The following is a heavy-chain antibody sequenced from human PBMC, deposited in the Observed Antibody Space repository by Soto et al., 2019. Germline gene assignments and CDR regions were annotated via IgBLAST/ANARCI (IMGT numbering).Heavy chain of an antibody. D-gene: IGHD2-15*01. Sequence: QVQLVESGGGVVQPGRSLRLSCAASGFSFSSHGMHWVRQAPGKGLEWVALISYDGSDKYYADSVKGRFTISRDNSKNTLYLLMNSLRAEDTALYYCAKDHGYCSGGICPQYYVDYWGQGTLVSVSS. J-gene: IGHJ4*02. CDR2: ISYDGSDK. V-gene: IGHV3-30*18. CDR3: AKDHGYCSGGICPQYYVDY. CDR1: GFSFSSHG.